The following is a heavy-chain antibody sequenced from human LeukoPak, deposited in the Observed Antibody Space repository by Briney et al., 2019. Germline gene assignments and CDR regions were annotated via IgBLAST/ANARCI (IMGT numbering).Heavy chain of an antibody. D-gene: IGHD6-13*01. CDR3: ARGGEQQLEVYYYYYGMDV. Sequence: PSETLSLTCAVYGGSFSGYHWSWIRQPPGKGLEWIGEINHSGSTNYNPSLKSRVTISVDTSKNQFSLKLSSVTAADTAVYYCARGGEQQLEVYYYYYGMDVWGQGTTVTVSS. V-gene: IGHV4-34*01. CDR2: INHSGST. CDR1: GGSFSGYH. J-gene: IGHJ6*02.